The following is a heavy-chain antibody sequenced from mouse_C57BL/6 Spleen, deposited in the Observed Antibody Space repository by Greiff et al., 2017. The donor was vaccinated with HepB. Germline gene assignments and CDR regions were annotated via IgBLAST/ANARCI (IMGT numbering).Heavy chain of an antibody. J-gene: IGHJ2*01. CDR3: ARGGLYDGYYFDY. D-gene: IGHD2-3*01. Sequence: EVQVVESGPGLVKPSQSLSLTCSVTGYSITSGYYWNWIRQFPGNKLEWMGYISYDGSNNYNPSLKNRISITRDTSKNQFFLKLNSVTTEDTATYYCARGGLYDGYYFDYWGQGTTLTVSS. CDR1: GYSITSGYY. CDR2: ISYDGSN. V-gene: IGHV3-6*01.